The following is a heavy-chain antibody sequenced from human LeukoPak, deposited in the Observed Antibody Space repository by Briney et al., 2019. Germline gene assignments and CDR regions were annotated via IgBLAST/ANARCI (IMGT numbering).Heavy chain of an antibody. J-gene: IGHJ6*03. V-gene: IGHV3-30*04. CDR3: ARGQGYESYYYMDV. D-gene: IGHD2-2*01. CDR2: ISFDGVNT. Sequence: GGSLRLSCAASGFTFSTYAIHWVRQAPGKGLEWVAVISFDGVNTFYADSVKGRFTISRDNSNNTVYLQMNNLRPEDTAVFYCARGQGYESYYYMDVWGKGTTVSVSS. CDR1: GFTFSTYA.